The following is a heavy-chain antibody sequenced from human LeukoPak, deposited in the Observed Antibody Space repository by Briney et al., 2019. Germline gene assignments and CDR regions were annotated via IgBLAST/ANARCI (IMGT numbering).Heavy chain of an antibody. J-gene: IGHJ6*03. Sequence: SGGSLRLSCAASGFTYSSYAMSWVRQAPGKGLEWVSAISVSGGSTYYADSVKGRFTISKDNSKNTLYLQMNSLRAEDTAVYYCARDYDRYYMDVWGKGTTVTVSS. CDR2: ISVSGGST. V-gene: IGHV3-23*01. D-gene: IGHD3-3*01. CDR3: ARDYDRYYMDV. CDR1: GFTYSSYA.